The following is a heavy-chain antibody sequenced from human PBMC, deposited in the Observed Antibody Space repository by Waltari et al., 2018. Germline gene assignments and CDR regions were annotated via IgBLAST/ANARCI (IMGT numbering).Heavy chain of an antibody. D-gene: IGHD6-19*01. CDR1: GFTFSSYA. V-gene: IGHV3-23*01. Sequence: EVQLLESGGGLVQPGGSLRLSCAASGFTFSSYAMSWVRQAPGKGREWVAAISGSGGSTYYADSVKGRFTIARDNSKNTLYLQMNSLGAEDTAVYYCAKDLAGFDYWGQGTLVTVSS. CDR2: ISGSGGST. CDR3: AKDLAGFDY. J-gene: IGHJ4*02.